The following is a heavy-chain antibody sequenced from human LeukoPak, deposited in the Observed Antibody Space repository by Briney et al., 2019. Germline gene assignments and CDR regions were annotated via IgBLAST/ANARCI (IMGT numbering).Heavy chain of an antibody. D-gene: IGHD5/OR15-5a*01. Sequence: GGSLRLSCAASGFTFSSDRMSSVREAPGKGLEWVANIKQDGREKYYADSVKGRFTIPKDNPKDSLYLQLNSLRAEDTAVYYCATYRAGVWTERYFQHWGQGTLVTVSS. V-gene: IGHV3-7*01. J-gene: IGHJ1*01. CDR3: ATYRAGVWTERYFQH. CDR1: GFTFSSDR. CDR2: IKQDGREK.